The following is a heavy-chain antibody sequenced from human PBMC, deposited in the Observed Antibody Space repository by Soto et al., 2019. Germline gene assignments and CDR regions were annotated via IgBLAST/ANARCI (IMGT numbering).Heavy chain of an antibody. Sequence: GGSLGLSCAASGFTFSSYAMHGVRQAPGKGLEWVAVISYDGSNKYYADSVKGRFTISRDNSKNTLYLQMNSLRAEDTAVYYCARASKTTTIDYWGQGTLVTVSS. V-gene: IGHV3-30-3*01. CDR3: ARASKTTTIDY. D-gene: IGHD1-1*01. J-gene: IGHJ4*02. CDR1: GFTFSSYA. CDR2: ISYDGSNK.